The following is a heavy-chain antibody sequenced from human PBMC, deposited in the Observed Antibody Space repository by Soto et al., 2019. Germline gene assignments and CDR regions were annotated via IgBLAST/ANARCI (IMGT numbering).Heavy chain of an antibody. CDR1: GGSISSYY. CDR2: IYYSGRT. V-gene: IGHV4-59*01. CDR3: ARDVRNCSGGSCYSGGVAFDI. J-gene: IGHJ3*02. Sequence: SETLSLTCTVSGGSISSYYWSWIRQPPGKGLEWIGYIYYSGRTNYNPSLKSRVTISVDTSKNQFSLKLSSVTAADTAVYYCARDVRNCSGGSCYSGGVAFDIWGQGTMVTVSS. D-gene: IGHD2-15*01.